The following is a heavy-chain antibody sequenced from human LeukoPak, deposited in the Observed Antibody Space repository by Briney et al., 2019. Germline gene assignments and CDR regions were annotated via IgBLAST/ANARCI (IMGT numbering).Heavy chain of an antibody. J-gene: IGHJ4*02. V-gene: IGHV3-30-3*01. CDR2: ISYDGSNK. D-gene: IGHD3-10*01. CDR3: ARDQGSGSFDY. CDR1: GFTFSSYA. Sequence: PGGSLRLSCAASGFTFSSYAMHWVRQAPGKGLEWVAVISYDGSNKYYADSVKGRFTISRDNSKNTLYLQMNSLRAEDTAVYYCARDQGSGSFDYWGQGTLVTVSS.